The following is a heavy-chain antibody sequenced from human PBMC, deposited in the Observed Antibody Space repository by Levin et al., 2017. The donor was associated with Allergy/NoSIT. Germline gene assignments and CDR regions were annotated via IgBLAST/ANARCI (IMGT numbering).Heavy chain of an antibody. J-gene: IGHJ6*02. CDR1: GFTFSNAW. Sequence: LSLTCAASGFTFSNAWMSWVRQAPGKGLEWVGRIKSKTDGGTTDYAAPVKGRFTISRDDSKNTLYLQMNSLKTEDTAVYYCTTAGGCSGGSCYPYYGMDVWGQGTTVTVSS. D-gene: IGHD2-15*01. CDR3: TTAGGCSGGSCYPYYGMDV. CDR2: IKSKTDGGTT. V-gene: IGHV3-15*01.